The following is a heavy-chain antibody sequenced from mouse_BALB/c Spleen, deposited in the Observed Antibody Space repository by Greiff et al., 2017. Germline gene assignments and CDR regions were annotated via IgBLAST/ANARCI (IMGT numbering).Heavy chain of an antibody. V-gene: IGHV2-2*02. J-gene: IGHJ4*01. CDR3: ARVYYGKGGYYYAMDY. Sequence: VQLQQSGPGLVQPSQSLSITCTVSGFSLTSYGVHWVRQSPGKGLEWLGVIWSGGSTDYNAAFISRLSISKDNSKSQVFFKMNSLQANDTAIYYCARVYYGKGGYYYAMDYWGQGTSVTVSS. CDR1: GFSLTSYG. CDR2: IWSGGST. D-gene: IGHD2-1*01.